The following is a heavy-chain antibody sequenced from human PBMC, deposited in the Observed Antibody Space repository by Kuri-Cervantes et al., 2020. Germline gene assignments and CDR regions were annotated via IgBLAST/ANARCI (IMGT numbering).Heavy chain of an antibody. J-gene: IGHJ4*02. D-gene: IGHD5-12*01. V-gene: IGHV3-7*01. Sequence: GGSLRLSCAASGFTFSSYAMSWVRQAPGQGLEWVANIKEDGSDKYYVDSVKGRFTISRENAKNSLYLQMNSLRAGDTAVYYCARRGHSGYDFDYWGQGTLVTVSS. CDR1: GFTFSSYA. CDR2: IKEDGSDK. CDR3: ARRGHSGYDFDY.